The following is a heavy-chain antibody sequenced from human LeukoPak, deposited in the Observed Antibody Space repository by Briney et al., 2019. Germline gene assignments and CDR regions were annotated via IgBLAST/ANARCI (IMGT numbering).Heavy chain of an antibody. CDR2: IYHSGST. J-gene: IGHJ4*02. V-gene: IGHV4-30-2*01. CDR1: VGSISSGVYS. CDR3: ASSYSSSSFVY. D-gene: IGHD6-6*01. Sequence: SQTLSVTCVFSVGSISSGVYSWSWIRQPPGRGLECLVYIYHSGSTYYNPSLKSRVTISVDRSKNQCSLKLSAVTAADTAVYYCASSYSSSSFVYWGEGTLFSVSS.